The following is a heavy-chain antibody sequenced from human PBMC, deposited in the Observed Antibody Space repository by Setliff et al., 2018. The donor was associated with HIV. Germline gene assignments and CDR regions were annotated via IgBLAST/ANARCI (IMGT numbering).Heavy chain of an antibody. J-gene: IGHJ3*02. Sequence: GESLKISCKGSGYNFTSHWIGWVRQMPGRGLEWMAIIFPGDSDVRKSPSFQGQVTISADKSIDTAYLQWSSLKASDTAMYYCARFRYSGSYYVGDAFDIWGQGTMVTVAS. CDR3: ARFRYSGSYYVGDAFDI. CDR2: IFPGDSDV. V-gene: IGHV5-51*01. CDR1: GYNFTSHW. D-gene: IGHD1-26*01.